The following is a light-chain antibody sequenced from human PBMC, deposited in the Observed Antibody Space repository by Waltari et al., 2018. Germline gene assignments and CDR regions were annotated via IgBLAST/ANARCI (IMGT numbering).Light chain of an antibody. CDR1: QDIRTY. Sequence: DIQLTQSPSSLSASVEDIVTINCQASQDIRTYLNWYQQRPGKAPKLLIYAASNLETGVPSRFSGSGSGTDFSFTISSLQPEDYASYYCQQYDSFPYTFGQGTTLEIK. CDR2: AAS. CDR3: QQYDSFPYT. V-gene: IGKV1-33*01. J-gene: IGKJ2*01.